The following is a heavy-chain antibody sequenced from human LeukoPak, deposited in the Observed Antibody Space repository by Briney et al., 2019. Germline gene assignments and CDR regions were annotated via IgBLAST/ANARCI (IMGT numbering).Heavy chain of an antibody. V-gene: IGHV3-21*01. CDR3: ARPRRNHNHDAFDI. Sequence: PGGSLRLSCAASGFTFSSYSINWVRQAPGKGLEWVSSISGSSSYIYYADSVKGRFTISRDNARNSLYLQMNSLRAEDTAVYYCARPRRNHNHDAFDIWGQGTMVTVSS. CDR2: ISGSSSYI. D-gene: IGHD1-1*01. J-gene: IGHJ3*02. CDR1: GFTFSSYS.